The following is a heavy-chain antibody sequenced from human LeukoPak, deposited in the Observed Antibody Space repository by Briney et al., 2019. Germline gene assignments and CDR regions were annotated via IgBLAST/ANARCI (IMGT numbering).Heavy chain of an antibody. CDR2: IKSKTDGGTT. D-gene: IGHD3-10*01. V-gene: IGHV3-15*01. CDR3: AKLFGGFGELPPRDY. Sequence: GGSLRLSCAASGFTFSNAWMSWVRQAPGKGLEWVGRIKSKTDGGTTDYAAPVKGRFTISRDDSKNTLYLQMNSLRAEDTAVYYCAKLFGGFGELPPRDYWGQGTLVTVSS. CDR1: GFTFSNAW. J-gene: IGHJ4*02.